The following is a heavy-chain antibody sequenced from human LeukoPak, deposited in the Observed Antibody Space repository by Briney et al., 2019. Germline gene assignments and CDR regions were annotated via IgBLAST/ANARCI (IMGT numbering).Heavy chain of an antibody. CDR1: GGSISSSSYY. V-gene: IGHV4-39*07. D-gene: IGHD3-3*01. Sequence: PSETLSLTCTVSGGSISSSSYYWGWIRQPPGKGLGWIGSIYYSGSTYYNPSLKSRVTISVDTSKNQFSLKLSPVTAADTAVYYCARYDFILISYFDLWGRGALVTVSS. J-gene: IGHJ2*01. CDR3: ARYDFILISYFDL. CDR2: IYYSGST.